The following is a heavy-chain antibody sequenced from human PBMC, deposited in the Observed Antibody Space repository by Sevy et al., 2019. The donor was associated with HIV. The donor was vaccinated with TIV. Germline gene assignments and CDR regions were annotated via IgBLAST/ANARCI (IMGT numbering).Heavy chain of an antibody. J-gene: IGHJ1*01. CDR3: ARDGVVVVVTAHSGYFQH. CDR1: GFTFSSYA. Sequence: GGSLRLSCAASGFTFSSYAMHWVRQAPGKGLELVAVISYDGSNKYYADSVKGRFTISRDNSKNTLYLQMNSLRAEDTAVYYCARDGVVVVVTAHSGYFQHWGQGTLVTVSS. CDR2: ISYDGSNK. D-gene: IGHD2-21*02. V-gene: IGHV3-30-3*01.